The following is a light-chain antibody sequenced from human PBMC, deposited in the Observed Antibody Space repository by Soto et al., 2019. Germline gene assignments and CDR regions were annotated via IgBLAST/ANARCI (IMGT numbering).Light chain of an antibody. CDR1: QSVSSS. CDR3: QQRSDWPPSLT. CDR2: AAS. V-gene: IGKV3-11*01. Sequence: DIVLTQSPATLSLSPGERATLSCRASQSVSSSLACYQQKPGQAPRLLIYAASNRATGIPTRFSGSGSGTDFTLTSSSLEPEDFGVYYCQQRSDWPPSLTFGGGTTVEIK. J-gene: IGKJ4*02.